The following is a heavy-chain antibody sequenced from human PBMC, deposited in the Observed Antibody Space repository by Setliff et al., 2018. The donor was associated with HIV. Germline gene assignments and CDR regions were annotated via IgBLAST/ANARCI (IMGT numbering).Heavy chain of an antibody. CDR3: AKDHRSGGLDF. CDR1: GYTFPSYG. V-gene: IGHV3-33*06. CDR2: IWSDGHQK. J-gene: IGHJ4*02. Sequence: LKISCVASGYTFPSYGMHWVRQVPGKGLEWVAVIWSDGHQKYYADSVQARFTVSRDNSKNTVDLQMNSLRVEDTAVYYCAKDHRSGGLDFWAQGTLVTVSS. D-gene: IGHD3-10*01.